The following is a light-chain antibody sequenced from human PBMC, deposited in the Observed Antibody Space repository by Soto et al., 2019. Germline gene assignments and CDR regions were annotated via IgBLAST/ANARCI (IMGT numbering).Light chain of an antibody. CDR2: GDN. CDR1: RSNIGTNT. Sequence: QSVLTQPPSASGTPGQRVTISCSGSRSNIGTNTVTWYQQLPGTTAKLLIYGDNQRPSGVPDRSSGSKSGTSAPLAISGLQYDDEADYYCAAWDVRSVVFGGGTQLTVL. V-gene: IGLV1-44*01. CDR3: AAWDVRSVV. J-gene: IGLJ2*01.